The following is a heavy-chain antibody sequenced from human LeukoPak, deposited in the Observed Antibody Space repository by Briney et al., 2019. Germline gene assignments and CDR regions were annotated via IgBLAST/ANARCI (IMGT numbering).Heavy chain of an antibody. CDR1: GFTFSTYW. CDR2: IYSGGST. D-gene: IGHD3-22*01. Sequence: GGSLRLSCSASGFTFSTYWMSWVRQAPGKGLEWVSVIYSGGSTYYADSVKGRFTISRDNSKNTLYLQMNSLRAEDTAVYYCARGDYYDSSGYYYNFDYWGQGTLVTVSS. J-gene: IGHJ4*02. V-gene: IGHV3-53*01. CDR3: ARGDYYDSSGYYYNFDY.